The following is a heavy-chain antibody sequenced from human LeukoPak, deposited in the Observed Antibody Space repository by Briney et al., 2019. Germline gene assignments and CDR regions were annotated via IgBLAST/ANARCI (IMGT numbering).Heavy chain of an antibody. D-gene: IGHD5-18*01. Sequence: GGSLRLSCAASGFTFSSYGMHWVRQAPGKGLEWVAFIRYDGSNKYYADSVKGRFTISRDNSKNTLYLQMNSLRAEDTAGYYCAKDRAYTYGYPRLDYWGQGTLVTVSS. CDR2: IRYDGSNK. J-gene: IGHJ4*02. CDR1: GFTFSSYG. V-gene: IGHV3-30*02. CDR3: AKDRAYTYGYPRLDY.